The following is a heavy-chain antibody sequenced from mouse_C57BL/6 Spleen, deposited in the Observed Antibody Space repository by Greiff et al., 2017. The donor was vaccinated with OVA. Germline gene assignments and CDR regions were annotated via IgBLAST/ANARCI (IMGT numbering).Heavy chain of an antibody. V-gene: IGHV1-82*01. Sequence: QVQLQQSGPELVKPGASVKISCKASGYAFSSSWMNWVKQRPGKGLEWIGRIYPGDGDTNYNGKFKGKATLTADKSSSTAYMQLSSLTSEDSAVYFCARGENYYGSSPWYFDVWGTGTTVTVSS. CDR1: GYAFSSSW. CDR3: ARGENYYGSSPWYFDV. CDR2: IYPGDGDT. D-gene: IGHD1-1*01. J-gene: IGHJ1*03.